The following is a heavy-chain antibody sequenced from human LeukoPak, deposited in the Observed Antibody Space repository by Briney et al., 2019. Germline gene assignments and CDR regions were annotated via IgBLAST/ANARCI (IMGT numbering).Heavy chain of an antibody. V-gene: IGHV3-66*02. D-gene: IGHD5-24*01. CDR2: IYSGGST. CDR3: ARDIGYNNPFDY. CDR1: GFTVSSNY. Sequence: PGGSLRLSCAASGFTVSSNYMSWVRQAPGKGLEWVSVIYSGGSTYYADSVKGRFAISRDNSKNTLYLQMNSLRAEDTAVYYCARDIGYNNPFDYWGQGTLVTVSS. J-gene: IGHJ4*02.